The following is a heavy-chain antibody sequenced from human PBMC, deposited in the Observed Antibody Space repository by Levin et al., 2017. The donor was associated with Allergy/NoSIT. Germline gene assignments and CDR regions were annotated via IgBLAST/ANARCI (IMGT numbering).Heavy chain of an antibody. V-gene: IGHV3-23*01. CDR1: GFTFSIYA. J-gene: IGHJ4*02. CDR2: ITHSGDGT. CDR3: ARGVATIDY. Sequence: ASVKVSCAASGFTFSIYAMTWVRQAPGEGLEWVSSITHSGDGTYYADSVKGRFTISRDNSKNTFFLQMNSLRAEDTAVYYCARGVATIDYWGQGPLVTVSS. D-gene: IGHD5-12*01.